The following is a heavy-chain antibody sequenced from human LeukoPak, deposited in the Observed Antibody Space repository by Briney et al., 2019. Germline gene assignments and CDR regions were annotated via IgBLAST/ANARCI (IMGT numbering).Heavy chain of an antibody. Sequence: GSLRLSCAVSGFTFSSYWMHWVRQAPGKGLVWVSRINSDGSSTSYADAVKGRFTISRDNAKKTLYLQMNSLRAEDTAVYYCARFDYGATPGDMWGQGTMVTVSS. D-gene: IGHD4-17*01. CDR1: GFTFSSYW. V-gene: IGHV3-74*01. CDR3: ARFDYGATPGDM. CDR2: INSDGSST. J-gene: IGHJ3*02.